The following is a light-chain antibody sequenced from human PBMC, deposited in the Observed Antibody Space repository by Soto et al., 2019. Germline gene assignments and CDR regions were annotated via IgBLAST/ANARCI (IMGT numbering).Light chain of an antibody. CDR3: MQGTHWPPYT. Sequence: DVVMTQSPLSLPVTLGQPASISCRSSQSLVHSDGKTYLNWFQQRPGQSPRRLIYKVSNRDSGVPDRFSGSGSGTDFTLKISRVEAEDVGVYYCMQGTHWPPYTFGQGTKVGIK. CDR2: KVS. J-gene: IGKJ2*01. V-gene: IGKV2-30*02. CDR1: QSLVHSDGKTY.